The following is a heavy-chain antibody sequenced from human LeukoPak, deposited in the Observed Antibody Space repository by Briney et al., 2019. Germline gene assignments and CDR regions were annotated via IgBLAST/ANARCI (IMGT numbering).Heavy chain of an antibody. Sequence: PGGSLRLSCAASGLTFSKYWMHWVRQAPGKGLVWVSHINSDGSSTAYADSVKGRFTISGDNAKNTLYLQMNSLRADDTAVYYCASGSYYNDYWGQGTLVTVSS. D-gene: IGHD1-26*01. V-gene: IGHV3-74*01. CDR2: INSDGSST. J-gene: IGHJ4*02. CDR3: ASGSYYNDY. CDR1: GLTFSKYW.